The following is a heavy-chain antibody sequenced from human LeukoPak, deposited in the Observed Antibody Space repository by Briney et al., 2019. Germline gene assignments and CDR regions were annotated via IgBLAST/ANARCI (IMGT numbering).Heavy chain of an antibody. CDR3: ARDLTHRRNYDSSGNQIVSAF. CDR2: ISGYNGNT. J-gene: IGHJ4*02. CDR1: GYTFTGYY. V-gene: IGHV1-18*04. D-gene: IGHD3-22*01. Sequence: ASVKVSCKASGYTFTGYYMHWVRQATGQGLEWMGWISGYNGNTKYAQKFQGRVTMTTDTSTSTAYMELRSLRSDDTAVYYCARDLTHRRNYDSSGNQIVSAFWGQGTLVTVSS.